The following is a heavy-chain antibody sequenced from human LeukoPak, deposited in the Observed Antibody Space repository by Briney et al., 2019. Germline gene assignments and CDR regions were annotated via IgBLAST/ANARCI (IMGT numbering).Heavy chain of an antibody. CDR2: IKWNGGST. V-gene: IGHV3-20*04. CDR3: ARLKLLWSNYFDY. D-gene: IGHD2-2*01. Sequence: GGSLRLSCAASGFIFDDYGMSWVRQAPGKGLEWVSSIKWNGGSTGYADSVKGRFTISRDDAKNSLYLQMNSLRAEDTAVYYCARLKLLWSNYFDYWGQGTPVTVSS. J-gene: IGHJ4*02. CDR1: GFIFDDYG.